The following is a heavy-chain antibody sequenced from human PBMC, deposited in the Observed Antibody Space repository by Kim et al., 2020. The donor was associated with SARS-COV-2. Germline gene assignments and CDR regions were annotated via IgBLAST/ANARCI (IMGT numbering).Heavy chain of an antibody. Sequence: GGSLRLSCAASGFTFSSYGMHWVRQAPGKGLEWVAVISYDGSNKYYADSVKGRFTISRDNSKNTLYLQMNSLRAEDTAVYYCAIQTYYYDSSGYSFDYWGQGTLVTVSS. J-gene: IGHJ4*02. CDR2: ISYDGSNK. D-gene: IGHD3-22*01. CDR3: AIQTYYYDSSGYSFDY. CDR1: GFTFSSYG. V-gene: IGHV3-30*03.